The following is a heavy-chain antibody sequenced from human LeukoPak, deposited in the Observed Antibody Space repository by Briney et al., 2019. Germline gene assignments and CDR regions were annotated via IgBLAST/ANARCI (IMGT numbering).Heavy chain of an antibody. J-gene: IGHJ3*02. CDR1: GYTFTGYY. V-gene: IGHV1-2*02. Sequence: ASVTVSFKAFGYTFTGYYIHWVRQAPGQGLEWMGWIYPYSGDTNYAQNFQGRVTMTRDTSISTAYMELSSLKSDDTAVYYCARDRNSGSSLDIWGQGTMLTVSS. CDR3: ARDRNSGSSLDI. CDR2: IYPYSGDT. D-gene: IGHD6-6*01.